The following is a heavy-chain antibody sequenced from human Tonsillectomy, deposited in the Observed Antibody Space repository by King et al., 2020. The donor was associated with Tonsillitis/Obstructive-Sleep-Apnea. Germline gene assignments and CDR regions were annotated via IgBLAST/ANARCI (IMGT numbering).Heavy chain of an antibody. CDR1: GYTFTSQW. J-gene: IGHJ4*02. CDR3: ARLPYFDLWSGPFFDY. Sequence: QLVQSGAEVKKPGASLKIACKGSGYTFTSQWIGWVRQMPGKGLEWVGIIFPGDSKTRYSPSFQGQVTISADKSINTAYLQWSSLRASDTAIYYCARLPYFDLWSGPFFDYWGQGTLVTVSS. D-gene: IGHD3-3*01. V-gene: IGHV5-51*01. CDR2: IFPGDSKT.